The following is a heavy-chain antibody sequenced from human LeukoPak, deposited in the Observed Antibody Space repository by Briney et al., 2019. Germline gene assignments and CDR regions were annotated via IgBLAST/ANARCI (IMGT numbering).Heavy chain of an antibody. J-gene: IGHJ4*02. CDR2: ISGSGGST. Sequence: GGSLRLSCTVSGFTFSDYAMSWVRQAPGKGLEWVSAISGSGGSTYYVDSVKGRFTISRDNSKNTLYLQMNSLRAEDTAVYYCAKASAMIVVVSKHFDYWGQGTLVTVPS. CDR1: GFTFSDYA. V-gene: IGHV3-23*01. CDR3: AKASAMIVVVSKHFDY. D-gene: IGHD3-22*01.